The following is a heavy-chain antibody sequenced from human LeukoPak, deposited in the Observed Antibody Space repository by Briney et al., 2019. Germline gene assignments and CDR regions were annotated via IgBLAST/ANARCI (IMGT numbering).Heavy chain of an antibody. CDR3: ARDPMLRGLIDGMDV. Sequence: SETLSLTCTVSAGSISSYYWSWIRQPPGKGLEWIGYISYSGSTNYNPSLKSRVTISLDTSKNQFSLNLSSVTAADTAVYYCARDPMLRGLIDGMDVWGPGTTVTVSS. J-gene: IGHJ6*02. D-gene: IGHD3-10*01. CDR1: AGSISSYY. V-gene: IGHV4-59*01. CDR2: ISYSGST.